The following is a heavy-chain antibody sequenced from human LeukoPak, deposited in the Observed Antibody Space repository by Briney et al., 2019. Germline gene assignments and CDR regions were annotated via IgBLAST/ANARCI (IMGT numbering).Heavy chain of an antibody. CDR3: ASLKARTYYYYGMDV. V-gene: IGHV4-34*01. CDR2: INHSGST. CDR1: GGSFSGYY. J-gene: IGHJ6*02. Sequence: PSETLSLTCAVYGGSFSGYYWSWIRQPPGKGLEWIGEINHSGSTNYNPSLKSRVTISVDTSKNQFSLKLSSVTAADTAVYHCASLKARTYYYYGMDVWGQGTTVTVSS.